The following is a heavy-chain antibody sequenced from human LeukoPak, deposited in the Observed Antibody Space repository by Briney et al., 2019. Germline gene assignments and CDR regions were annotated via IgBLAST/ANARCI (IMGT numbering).Heavy chain of an antibody. Sequence: SETLSLTCAVSGGSISSGGYSWSWIRQPPGKGLEWVGYIYYSGSTNYNPSLKSRVTISVDTSKNQFSLKLSSVTAADTAVYYCARGLGYCTNGVCYTGNHYYYYMDVWGKGTTVTVSS. CDR1: GGSISSGGYS. J-gene: IGHJ6*03. CDR2: IYYSGST. V-gene: IGHV4-30-4*07. CDR3: ARGLGYCTNGVCYTGNHYYYYMDV. D-gene: IGHD2-8*01.